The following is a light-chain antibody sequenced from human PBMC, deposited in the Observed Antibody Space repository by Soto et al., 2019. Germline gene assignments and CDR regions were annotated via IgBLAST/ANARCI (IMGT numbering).Light chain of an antibody. Sequence: EIVMTQSPATLSVSPGEGATLSCRASQSVSSNLACYQQKPGQAPRLLFYGASTRATGIPARFSGGGSGTEFTPTISSLQSEDFAVYYCQPYNNWPPATFGQGTKVEIK. CDR3: QPYNNWPPAT. CDR2: GAS. V-gene: IGKV3-15*01. J-gene: IGKJ1*01. CDR1: QSVSSN.